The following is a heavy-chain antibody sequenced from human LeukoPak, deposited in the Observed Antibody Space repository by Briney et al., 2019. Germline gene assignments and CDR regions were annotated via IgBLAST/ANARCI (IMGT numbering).Heavy chain of an antibody. Sequence: PSETLSLTCTVSGSSISSGDYYWSWIRQPPGKGLEWIGYIYYSESTYYNPSLKSRVTISVDTSKNQFSLKLSSVTAADTAVYYCARDDYGDYGAFDIWGQGTMVTVSS. CDR1: GSSISSGDYY. CDR3: ARDDYGDYGAFDI. V-gene: IGHV4-30-4*01. CDR2: IYYSEST. J-gene: IGHJ3*02. D-gene: IGHD4-17*01.